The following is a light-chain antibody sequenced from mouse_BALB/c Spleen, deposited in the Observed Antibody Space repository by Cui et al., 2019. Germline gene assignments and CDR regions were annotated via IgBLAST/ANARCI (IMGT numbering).Light chain of an antibody. V-gene: IGKV4-55*01. Sequence: QIVLTQSPAIMSASPGEHATMTCSASSSVSYMYWYQQKPGSSPRLLIYDTSNLASGVPVRFSGSGSGTSYSLTISRMEAEDAATYYCQQWSSYPRTFGGGTKLEIK. J-gene: IGKJ1*01. CDR3: QQWSSYPRT. CDR1: SSVSY. CDR2: DTS.